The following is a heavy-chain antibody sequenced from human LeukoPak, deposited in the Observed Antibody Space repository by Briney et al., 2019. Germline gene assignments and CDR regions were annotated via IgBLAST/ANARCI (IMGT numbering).Heavy chain of an antibody. D-gene: IGHD3-10*01. CDR3: TRDPEVGYYYGSGSYYNVPFCY. Sequence: ASVKVSCKASGNTFTSYAMNWVRQAPGQGLEWMGWINTNTGNPTYAQGFTGRFVFSLDTSVSTAYLQISSLKAEDTAVYYCTRDPEVGYYYGSGSYYNVPFCYWGQGTLVTVSS. CDR2: INTNTGNP. CDR1: GNTFTSYA. V-gene: IGHV7-4-1*02. J-gene: IGHJ4*02.